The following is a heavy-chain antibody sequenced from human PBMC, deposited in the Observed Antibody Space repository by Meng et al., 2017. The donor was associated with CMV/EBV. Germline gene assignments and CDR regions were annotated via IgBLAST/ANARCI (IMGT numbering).Heavy chain of an antibody. CDR1: GYTFTSYD. CDR2: MNPNSGNT. J-gene: IGHJ6*02. V-gene: IGHV1-8*03. CDR3: ARNSSQFTIFGAVIGQGYGMDV. Sequence: ASVKASCKASGYTFTSYDINWVRQATGQGLEWMGWMNPNSGNTGYAQKFQGRVAITRNTSISTAYMELSSLRSEDTAVYYCARNSSQFTIFGAVIGQGYGMDVWGQGTTVTVSS. D-gene: IGHD3-3*01.